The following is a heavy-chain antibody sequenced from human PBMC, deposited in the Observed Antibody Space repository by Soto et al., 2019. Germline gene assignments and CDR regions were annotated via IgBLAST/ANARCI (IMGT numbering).Heavy chain of an antibody. Sequence: EVKLVESGGGLVQPGGSLRLFCAASGFTFSTYEMNWVRQAPGKGLEWISYISSSGSSIYYADSVKGRFTISRDNAWNSLHLQMNSLRVEDTAVYYCARDGYDSSGDSEYFQYWGQGTLVTVSS. CDR1: GFTFSTYE. D-gene: IGHD3-22*01. CDR3: ARDGYDSSGDSEYFQY. J-gene: IGHJ1*01. V-gene: IGHV3-48*03. CDR2: ISSSGSSI.